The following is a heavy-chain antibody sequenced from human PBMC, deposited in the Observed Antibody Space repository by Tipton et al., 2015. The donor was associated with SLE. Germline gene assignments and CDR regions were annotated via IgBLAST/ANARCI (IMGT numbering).Heavy chain of an antibody. D-gene: IGHD1-1*01. CDR3: ARQSHDVPHTAAFDY. CDR2: IYYSGSI. V-gene: IGHV4-39*07. CDR1: GGSISSSSYY. J-gene: IGHJ4*02. Sequence: TLSLTCTVSGGSISSSSYYWGWIRQPPGKGLEWIGSIYYSGSIYYNPSLKSRVTISVDTSKNQFSLKLSSVTAADTAIYYCARQSHDVPHTAAFDYWGQGTLVTVSS.